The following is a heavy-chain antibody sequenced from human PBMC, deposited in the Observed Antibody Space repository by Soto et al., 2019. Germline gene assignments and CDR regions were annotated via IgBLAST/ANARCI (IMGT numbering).Heavy chain of an antibody. CDR1: GYGFTTYG. CDR3: ARGRYGGY. V-gene: IGHV1-18*01. D-gene: IGHD3-10*01. J-gene: IGHJ4*02. Sequence: QVHLVQSGAEVKKPGASVKVSCKGSGYGFTTYGITWVRQAPGQGLEWMAWISAHNGNTNYAQKVTGRVPVTRATSTSTAYMERRRLRNDDTAVYYSARGRYGGYGGQGALVTVSS. CDR2: ISAHNGNT.